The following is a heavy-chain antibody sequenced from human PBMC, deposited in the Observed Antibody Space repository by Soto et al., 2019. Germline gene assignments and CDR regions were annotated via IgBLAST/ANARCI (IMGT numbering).Heavy chain of an antibody. D-gene: IGHD5-18*01. Sequence: ASVNVACNASGYSFTSYYMHWVRQAPRQGLEWMGIINPSGGSTSYAQKFQGRVTMTRDTSTSTVYMELSSLRSEDTAVYYCASVKLDTAMVFSGDAFDIWRQGSVDTVSS. V-gene: IGHV1-46*01. CDR3: ASVKLDTAMVFSGDAFDI. CDR1: GYSFTSYY. J-gene: IGHJ3*02. CDR2: INPSGGST.